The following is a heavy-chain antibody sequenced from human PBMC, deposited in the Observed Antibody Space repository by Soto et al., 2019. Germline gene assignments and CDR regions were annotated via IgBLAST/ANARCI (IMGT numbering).Heavy chain of an antibody. Sequence: SCPTLVNPTQTLTLTCTFSGFSLSTTGVGVGWIRQPPGKALEWLALIYWNDDKRYSPSLKSRLTITTDTSKNQVVLTMTNMDPVDTATYYCAHSASVPCCYYFDYWGQGTLVTVSS. CDR3: AHSASVPCCYYFDY. D-gene: IGHD1-26*01. CDR2: IYWNDDK. V-gene: IGHV2-5*01. CDR1: GFSLSTTGVG. J-gene: IGHJ4*02.